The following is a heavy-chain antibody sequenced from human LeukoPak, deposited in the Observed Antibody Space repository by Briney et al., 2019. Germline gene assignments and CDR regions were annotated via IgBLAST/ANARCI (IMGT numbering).Heavy chain of an antibody. D-gene: IGHD2-2*01. Sequence: SETLSLTCAVYGGSFSGYYWSWIRQPPGKGLEWIGEINHSGSTNYNPSLKSRVTISVDTSKNQLSLKLSSVTAADTAVYYCARGLLGYCSSTSCFLLGYFDYWGQGTLVTVSS. CDR3: ARGLLGYCSSTSCFLLGYFDY. J-gene: IGHJ4*02. V-gene: IGHV4-34*01. CDR2: INHSGST. CDR1: GGSFSGYY.